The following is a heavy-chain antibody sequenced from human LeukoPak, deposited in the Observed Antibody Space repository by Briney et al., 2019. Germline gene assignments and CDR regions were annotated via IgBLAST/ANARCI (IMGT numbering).Heavy chain of an antibody. CDR3: ARDPEGYSYGEGDY. CDR2: ISSSSSYI. J-gene: IGHJ4*02. V-gene: IGHV3-21*01. D-gene: IGHD5-18*01. CDR1: GFTFSSYS. Sequence: GGSLRLSCAASGFTFSSYSMNWVRQAPGKGLEWVSSISSSSSYIYYADSVKGRFTISRDSAKNSLYLQMNSLRAEDTAVYYCARDPEGYSYGEGDYWGQGTLVTVSS.